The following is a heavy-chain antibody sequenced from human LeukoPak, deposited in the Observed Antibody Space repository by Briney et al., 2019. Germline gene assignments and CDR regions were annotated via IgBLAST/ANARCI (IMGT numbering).Heavy chain of an antibody. J-gene: IGHJ4*02. D-gene: IGHD3-10*01. V-gene: IGHV1-2*02. CDR3: ARDRGARITMVRGLDY. Sequence: GASVKVSCKASGYTFTGYYMHWVRQAPGQGLEWMGWINHNSGGTNYAQKFQGRVTMTRDTSISTAYMELSRLRSDDTAVYYCARDRGARITMVRGLDYWGQGTLVTVSS. CDR2: INHNSGGT. CDR1: GYTFTGYY.